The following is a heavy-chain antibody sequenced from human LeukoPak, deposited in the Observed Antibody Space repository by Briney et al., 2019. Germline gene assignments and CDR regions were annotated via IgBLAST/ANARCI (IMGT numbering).Heavy chain of an antibody. V-gene: IGHV1-18*01. CDR1: GYTFTSYG. CDR2: ISAYNGNT. J-gene: IGHJ3*02. Sequence: ASVKVSCKASGYTFTSYGISWVRQAPGQGLEWMGWISAYNGNTNYAQKLQGRVTMTTDTSTSTAYMELRSLRSDDTAVYYCARVESDYYDSSGYYRPLGAFDIWGRGTMVTVSS. CDR3: ARVESDYYDSSGYYRPLGAFDI. D-gene: IGHD3-22*01.